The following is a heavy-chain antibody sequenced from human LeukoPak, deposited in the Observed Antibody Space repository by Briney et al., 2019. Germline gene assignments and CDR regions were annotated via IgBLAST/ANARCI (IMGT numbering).Heavy chain of an antibody. Sequence: SETLSLTCTVSGGSISSSSYYWGWIRQPPGKGLEWIGSIYYSGSTYYNPSLKSRVTMSVDTSENQFSLKLSSVTAADTAVYYCASNRVRGSYYYYGMDVWGQGTTVTVSS. D-gene: IGHD2-21*01. V-gene: IGHV4-39*01. CDR1: GGSISSSSYY. CDR3: ASNRVRGSYYYYGMDV. CDR2: IYYSGST. J-gene: IGHJ6*02.